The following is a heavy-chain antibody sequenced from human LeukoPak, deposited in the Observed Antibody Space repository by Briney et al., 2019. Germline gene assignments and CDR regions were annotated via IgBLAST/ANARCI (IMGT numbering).Heavy chain of an antibody. CDR1: GGSISSYY. J-gene: IGHJ6*04. Sequence: PSETLSLTCTVSGGSISSYYWSWIRQPPGKGLEWIGDINNSGSTNYNPSLKSRVSISVGTSKKQYSLKLRSVTAADTVVYYCATSDEHNRLTIVRGVIHPAYFGMDVWGKGTTVTASS. CDR2: INNSGST. D-gene: IGHD3-10*01. V-gene: IGHV4-59*01. CDR3: ATSDEHNRLTIVRGVIHPAYFGMDV.